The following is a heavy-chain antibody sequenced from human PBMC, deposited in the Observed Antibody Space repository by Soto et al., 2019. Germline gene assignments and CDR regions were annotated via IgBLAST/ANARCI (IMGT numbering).Heavy chain of an antibody. Sequence: SGKVSCKSSGFTVSSSALHWVRQARGNRLQWIGWIDVGSANANYAQKFKGRVTMTTDTSTSTAYMELRSLRSDDTAVYYCARGVGSGTYYNQYNWFDPWGQGTLVTVSS. J-gene: IGHJ5*02. V-gene: IGHV1-58*01. D-gene: IGHD3-10*01. CDR1: GFTVSSSA. CDR3: ARGVGSGTYYNQYNWFDP. CDR2: IDVGSANA.